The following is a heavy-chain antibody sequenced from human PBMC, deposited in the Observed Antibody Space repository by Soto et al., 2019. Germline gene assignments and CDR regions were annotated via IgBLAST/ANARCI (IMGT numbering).Heavy chain of an antibody. V-gene: IGHV1-2*04. J-gene: IGHJ3*02. CDR3: ARGRRYFDWLPHHDAFDI. CDR2: INPNSGGT. Sequence: GASVKVSCKASGYTFTGYYMHWVRQAPGQGLEWMGWINPNSGGTNYAQKFQGWVTMTRDTSISTAYMELSRLRSDDTAVYHCARGRRYFDWLPHHDAFDIWGQGTMVTVSS. CDR1: GYTFTGYY. D-gene: IGHD3-9*01.